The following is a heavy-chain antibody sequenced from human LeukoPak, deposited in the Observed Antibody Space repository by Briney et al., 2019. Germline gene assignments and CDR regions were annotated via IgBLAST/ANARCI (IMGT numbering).Heavy chain of an antibody. J-gene: IGHJ4*02. V-gene: IGHV1-46*01. CDR2: INPSGGST. Sequence: ASVKVSFKSSVYTFTSYYMHWVRQPPAQGLEWMGIINPSGGSTSYAQKFQGRVTMTRDMSTSTVYMELSSLRSEDTAVYYCARRLETARGYYFDYWGQGTLVTVSS. CDR1: VYTFTSYY. D-gene: IGHD1-14*01. CDR3: ARRLETARGYYFDY.